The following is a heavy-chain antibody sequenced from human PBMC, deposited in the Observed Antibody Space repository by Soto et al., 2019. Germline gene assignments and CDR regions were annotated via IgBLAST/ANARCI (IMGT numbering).Heavy chain of an antibody. CDR2: SSGSGGST. CDR1: GFTFDLDA. J-gene: IGHJ6*02. D-gene: IGHD5-18*01. V-gene: IGHV3-23*01. Sequence: GGYVKIASASPGFTFDLDAMSWVGQALGKELEWVSASSGSGGSTYYADSVKGRFTISRDNSKNTLYLQMNSLRAEDTAVYYCAKRPLRGYSYGLYGMDFWGQGITVSVS. CDR3: AKRPLRGYSYGLYGMDF.